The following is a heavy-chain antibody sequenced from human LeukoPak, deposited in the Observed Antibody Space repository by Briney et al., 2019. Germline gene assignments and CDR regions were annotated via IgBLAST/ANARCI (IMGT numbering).Heavy chain of an antibody. J-gene: IGHJ5*02. V-gene: IGHV3-48*03. CDR2: ISSSGSTI. Sequence: GGSLRLSCAATGFTFSSYEMNWVRQAPGKGLEWASYISSSGSTIYYADSVKGRFTISRDNAKNSLYLQMNSLRAEDTAVYYCARDSACSSTSCYSWGQGTLVTVSS. CDR1: GFTFSSYE. CDR3: ARDSACSSTSCYS. D-gene: IGHD2-2*01.